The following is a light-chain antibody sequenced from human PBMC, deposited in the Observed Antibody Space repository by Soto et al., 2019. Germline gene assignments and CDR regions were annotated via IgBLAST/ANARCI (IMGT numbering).Light chain of an antibody. Sequence: DIQMTQSPSPLSASVGDRVTITCRASQSISSSLAWYQQKPGQAPKLIIYDASSLASGVPSRFSGSGSGTEFTLTISSLQPDDFATYYCQQYNSYSITFGQGTRLEIK. CDR2: DAS. CDR3: QQYNSYSIT. V-gene: IGKV1-5*01. J-gene: IGKJ5*01. CDR1: QSISSS.